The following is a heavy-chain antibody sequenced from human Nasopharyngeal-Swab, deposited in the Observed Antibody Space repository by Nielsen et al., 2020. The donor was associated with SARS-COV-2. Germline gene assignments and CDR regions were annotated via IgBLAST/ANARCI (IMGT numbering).Heavy chain of an antibody. D-gene: IGHD2-2*01. Sequence: GESLKISCAASGFTLSEHYMDWVRQAPGKGLVWVSRINSDGSSTSYADSVKGRFTISRDNAKNTLYLQMNSLRAEDTAVYYCARDKVVVVPAAIYYYGMDVWGQGTTVTVSS. CDR1: GFTLSEHY. CDR3: ARDKVVVVPAAIYYYGMDV. CDR2: INSDGSST. J-gene: IGHJ6*02. V-gene: IGHV3-74*01.